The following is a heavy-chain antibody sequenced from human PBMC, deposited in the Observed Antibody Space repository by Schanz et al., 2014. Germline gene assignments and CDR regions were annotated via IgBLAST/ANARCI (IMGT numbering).Heavy chain of an antibody. Sequence: QVQLLQSGAEVKKPGASVKVSCKASGYTFTGYYMHWVRQAPGQGLEWMGRINPNSGGTNYAQKFQGRVTVTRDTSTSTVYMELSSLRSEDTAVYYCARAAYGGYTSTPLRYWGQGTLVTVSS. CDR1: GYTFTGYY. CDR3: ARAAYGGYTSTPLRY. CDR2: INPNSGGT. V-gene: IGHV1-2*02. J-gene: IGHJ4*02. D-gene: IGHD5-12*01.